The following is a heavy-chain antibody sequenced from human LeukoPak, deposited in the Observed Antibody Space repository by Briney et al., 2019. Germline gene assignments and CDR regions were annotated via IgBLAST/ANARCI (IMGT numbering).Heavy chain of an antibody. CDR2: LYSAGGT. V-gene: IGHV3-53*01. D-gene: IGHD6-19*01. Sequence: GGSLRLFCAASGFTVSRTYMSWVRQAPGKGLEWVSVLYSAGGTYYADSVKGRFTISRDNSKNTLYLQMNSLRVEDTAVYYCSRGGEPQWLVHGEYWGQGTLVTVSS. CDR1: GFTVSRTY. CDR3: SRGGEPQWLVHGEY. J-gene: IGHJ4*02.